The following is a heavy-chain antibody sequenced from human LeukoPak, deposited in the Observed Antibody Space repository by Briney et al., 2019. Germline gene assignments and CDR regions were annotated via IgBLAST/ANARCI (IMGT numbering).Heavy chain of an antibody. V-gene: IGHV5-51*01. J-gene: IGHJ3*02. CDR1: GYSFTSYW. D-gene: IGHD3-10*01. CDR3: ARHDNGGLIRGIIPADGLDI. Sequence: GESLKISCKGSGYSFTSYWIGWVRQMPGKGLEWMGIIYPGDSDTRYSPSFQGQVTISADKSISTAYLQWSSLKASDSAMYYCARHDNGGLIRGIIPADGLDIWGQGTMVTVSS. CDR2: IYPGDSDT.